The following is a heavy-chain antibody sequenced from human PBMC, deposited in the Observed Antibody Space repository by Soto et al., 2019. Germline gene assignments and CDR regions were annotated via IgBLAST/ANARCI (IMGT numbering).Heavy chain of an antibody. CDR1: GGSISRYY. D-gene: IGHD2-21*02. CDR3: ARDLWGYCGTDCYPLDV. Sequence: QVQLQESGPGLVKPSETLSLTCTVSGGSISRYYWSWIRQPQGKGLEWIGYMYNTGRTVYNPSFKSRFIISVDTSKNQFSLKLNSVTASDTAVYYCARDLWGYCGTDCYPLDVWGQGTTVTVSS. V-gene: IGHV4-59*01. CDR2: MYNTGRT. J-gene: IGHJ6*02.